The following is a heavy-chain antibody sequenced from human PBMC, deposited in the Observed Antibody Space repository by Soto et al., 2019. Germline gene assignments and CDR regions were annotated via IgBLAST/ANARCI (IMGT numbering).Heavy chain of an antibody. CDR3: PKAPPYCSSTSCSPKYSFDY. J-gene: IGHJ4*02. D-gene: IGHD2-2*01. CDR1: GYTFTSYG. CDR2: VSAYNGNT. Sequence: QVQLVQSGAEVKKPGASVKVSCKASGYTFTSYGISWVRQAPGQGLEWMGWVSAYNGNTNYAQKLQDRVTMTTDTSTGTANRELRSLRSADTAVNYGPKAPPYCSSTSCSPKYSFDYWGQGTLVTVSS. V-gene: IGHV1-18*01.